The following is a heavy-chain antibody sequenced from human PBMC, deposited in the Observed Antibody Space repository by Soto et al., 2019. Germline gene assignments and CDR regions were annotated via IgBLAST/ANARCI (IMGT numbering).Heavy chain of an antibody. CDR2: IYYSGST. J-gene: IGHJ6*02. Sequence: SETLSLTCAVSGYSISSSNWWGWIRQPPGKGLEWIGYIYYSGSTNYNPSLESRVTISVDTSKNQFSLKVSSVTAADTAVYYCARLGGYCSSTSCYGYYGMDVWGQGTTVTVSS. CDR1: GYSISSSNW. CDR3: ARLGGYCSSTSCYGYYGMDV. D-gene: IGHD2-2*01. V-gene: IGHV4-28*01.